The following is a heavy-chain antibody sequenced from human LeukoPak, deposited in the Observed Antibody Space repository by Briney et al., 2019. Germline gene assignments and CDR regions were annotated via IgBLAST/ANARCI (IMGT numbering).Heavy chain of an antibody. D-gene: IGHD6-19*01. V-gene: IGHV4-61*02. CDR1: GGSISGGSYY. J-gene: IGHJ5*02. CDR3: ARGGSSGWYEFDP. Sequence: PSQTLSLTCTVSGGSISGGSYYWSWIRQPAGKGLEWIGRIYTSGSTNYNPSLKSRVTISVDTSKNQFCLKLSSVTAADTAVYYCARGGSSGWYEFDPWGQGTLVTVSS. CDR2: IYTSGST.